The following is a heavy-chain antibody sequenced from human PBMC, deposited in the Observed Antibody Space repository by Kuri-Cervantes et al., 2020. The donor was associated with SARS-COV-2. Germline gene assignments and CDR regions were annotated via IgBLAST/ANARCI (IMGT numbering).Heavy chain of an antibody. V-gene: IGHV3-30*03. Sequence: GGSLRPSCAASGFTFSSYGMHWVRQAPGKGLEWAAVITYDGSNKYYADSVKGRFTISSDNSKNTLYLQMNSLGAEDTAVYYCARDRPEVVPLYYFNSWGQGTLVTVSS. CDR1: GFTFSSYG. CDR3: ARDRPEVVPLYYFNS. CDR2: ITYDGSNK. D-gene: IGHD3-22*01. J-gene: IGHJ4*02.